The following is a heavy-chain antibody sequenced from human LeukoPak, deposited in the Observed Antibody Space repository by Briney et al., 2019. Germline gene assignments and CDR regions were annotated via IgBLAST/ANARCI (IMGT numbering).Heavy chain of an antibody. D-gene: IGHD2-15*01. J-gene: IGHJ3*02. CDR2: IQYDGNYN. CDR3: ARATPDWPTSGGAFDI. V-gene: IGHV3-30*02. CDR1: GFTFSNYG. Sequence: GGSLRLSCTASGFTFSNYGMNWVRQTPGKGLEWVAFIQYDGNYNYCADAVKGRFTISRDNSKNTLYLQMNSLRAEDTAVYYCARATPDWPTSGGAFDIWGQGTMVTVSS.